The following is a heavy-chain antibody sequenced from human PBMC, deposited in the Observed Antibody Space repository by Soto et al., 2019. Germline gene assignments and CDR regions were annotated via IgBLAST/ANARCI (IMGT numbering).Heavy chain of an antibody. V-gene: IGHV1-69*12. D-gene: IGHD2-2*01. Sequence: QVQLVQSGAEVKKPGSSVKVSCKASGGTFSSYAISCVRKAPGQGLEWMGGILPIFGTANYAQEFQGRVTITADESTSTAYMELSSLRSEDTAVYYCARHVPAAGYYYGMDVWGQGTTVTVSS. CDR3: ARHVPAAGYYYGMDV. CDR2: ILPIFGTA. CDR1: GGTFSSYA. J-gene: IGHJ6*02.